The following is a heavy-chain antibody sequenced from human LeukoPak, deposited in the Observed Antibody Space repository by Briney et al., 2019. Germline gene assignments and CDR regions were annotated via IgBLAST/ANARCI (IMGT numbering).Heavy chain of an antibody. D-gene: IGHD1-26*01. J-gene: IGHJ4*02. CDR1: GFTVSSNY. V-gene: IGHV3-53*01. Sequence: GGSLRLSCAASGFTVSSNYMSWVRQAPGKGLDWVSVIYSGGSTYYADSVKGRFTISRDNSKNTLYLQMSSLRAEDTAVYYCARTADSGSYFDYWGQGTLVTVSS. CDR2: IYSGGST. CDR3: ARTADSGSYFDY.